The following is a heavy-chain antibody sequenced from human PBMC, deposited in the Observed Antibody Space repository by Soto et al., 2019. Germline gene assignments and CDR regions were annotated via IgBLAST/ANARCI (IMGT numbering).Heavy chain of an antibody. CDR3: ARRTWGMDV. CDR2: IFHSGNT. V-gene: IGHV4-4*02. Sequence: QVQLQESGPGLVKPSGTLSLTCAVSSGSIDTTNWWSWVRQPPGKGLEWIGEIFHSGNTYYNPSLASRVTISGDTSKTQFSLNLRSGSAADTAVYYCARRTWGMDVWGQGTTVTVSS. D-gene: IGHD2-8*01. J-gene: IGHJ6*02. CDR1: SGSIDTTNW.